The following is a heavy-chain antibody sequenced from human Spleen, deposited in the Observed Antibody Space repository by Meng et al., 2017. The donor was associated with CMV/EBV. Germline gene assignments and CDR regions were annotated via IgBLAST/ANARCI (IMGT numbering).Heavy chain of an antibody. D-gene: IGHD6-13*01. J-gene: IGHJ6*02. V-gene: IGHV1-2*02. CDR3: ASGRGSSWYVHYYGMDV. CDR2: INPDSGGT. Sequence: ASVKVSCKASGYTFTGYYMHWVRQAPGQGLEWMGWINPDSGGTSYAQKFQGRVTMTRDTSISAAYMELSRLRSDDTAVYYCASGRGSSWYVHYYGMDVWGQGTTVTVSS. CDR1: GYTFTGYY.